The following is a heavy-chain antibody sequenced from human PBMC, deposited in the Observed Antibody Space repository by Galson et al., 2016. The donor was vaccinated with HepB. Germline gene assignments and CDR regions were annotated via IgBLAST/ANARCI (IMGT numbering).Heavy chain of an antibody. CDR3: ARHRGSKYAMDF. D-gene: IGHD1-26*01. V-gene: IGHV1-18*01. CDR1: GYTFPSYG. Sequence: SVKVSCKASGYTFPSYGISWVRQAPGQGLEWMGWISAYNGNTNYAQNLQGRVSMTTDTSTSTAYMELRSLRSADTAVYYCARHRGSKYAMDFWGQGTTVTVSS. J-gene: IGHJ6*02. CDR2: ISAYNGNT.